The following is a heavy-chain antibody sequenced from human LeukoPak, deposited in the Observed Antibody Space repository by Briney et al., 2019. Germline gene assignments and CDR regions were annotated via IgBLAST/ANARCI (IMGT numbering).Heavy chain of an antibody. V-gene: IGHV3-9*01. CDR1: GFTLDDYA. CDR3: AKTTSIAAAGTGFDP. D-gene: IGHD6-13*01. CDR2: ISWNSGSI. J-gene: IGHJ5*02. Sequence: GGSLRLSCAASGFTLDDYAMHGVRQAPGKGLEWVSGISWNSGSIGYADSVKGRLTISRDNAKNSLYLQMNSLRAEDTALYYCAKTTSIAAAGTGFDPWGQGTLVTVSS.